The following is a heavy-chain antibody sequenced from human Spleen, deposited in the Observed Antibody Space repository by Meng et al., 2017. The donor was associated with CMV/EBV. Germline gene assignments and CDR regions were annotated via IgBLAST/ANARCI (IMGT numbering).Heavy chain of an antibody. D-gene: IGHD2-2*01. V-gene: IGHV3-11*01. Sequence: GESLKISCAASGFTFSDYYMSWIRQAPGKGLEWVSYISSSGSTIYYADSVKGRFTISRDNSKNTLYLQMNSLRAEDTAVYYCAKAATNIVVVPAPPPYYGMDVWGQGTTVTVSS. CDR1: GFTFSDYY. CDR3: AKAATNIVVVPAPPPYYGMDV. J-gene: IGHJ6*02. CDR2: ISSSGSTI.